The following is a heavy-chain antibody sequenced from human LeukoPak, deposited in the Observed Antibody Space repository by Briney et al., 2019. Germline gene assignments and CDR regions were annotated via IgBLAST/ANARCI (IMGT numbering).Heavy chain of an antibody. CDR2: IYSGGST. J-gene: IGHJ3*02. D-gene: IGHD3-22*01. CDR1: GFTVSSNF. V-gene: IGHV3-66*01. Sequence: GGSLRLSCAASGFTVSSNFMSWVRQAPGKGLEWVSVIYSGGSTYYADSVKGRFTISRDNSKNTLYLQMNSLRAEDTAVYYCARDRSDYYDSSGYYPDAFDIWGQGTMVTVSS. CDR3: ARDRSDYYDSSGYYPDAFDI.